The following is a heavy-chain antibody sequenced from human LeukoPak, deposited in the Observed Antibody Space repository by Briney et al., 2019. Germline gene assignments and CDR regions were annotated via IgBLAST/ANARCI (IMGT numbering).Heavy chain of an antibody. CDR1: GYTFTSYG. J-gene: IGHJ4*02. V-gene: IGHV1-18*01. CDR3: AKEGRGMGAATMDY. Sequence: ASVKVSCKASGYTFTSYGISWVRQAPGQGLEWMGWISAYNGNTNYAQKLQGRVTMTTDTSTSTAYMELRSLRSDDTAVYYCAKEGRGMGAATMDYWGQGTLVTVSS. D-gene: IGHD1-26*01. CDR2: ISAYNGNT.